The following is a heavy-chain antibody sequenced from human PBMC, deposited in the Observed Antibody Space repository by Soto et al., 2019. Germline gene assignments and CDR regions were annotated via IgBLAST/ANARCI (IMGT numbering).Heavy chain of an antibody. J-gene: IGHJ3*02. D-gene: IGHD3-3*01. Sequence: QVQLVQSGAEVKKPGASVKVSCKASGYTFTSYDINWVRQATGQGLEWMGWMNPNSGNTGYAQKFQGRVTMTRNTSISTAYMELSSLRSEDTAVYYCARRTYYDFWSGYGNDAFDIWGQGTMVTVSS. V-gene: IGHV1-8*01. CDR3: ARRTYYDFWSGYGNDAFDI. CDR1: GYTFTSYD. CDR2: MNPNSGNT.